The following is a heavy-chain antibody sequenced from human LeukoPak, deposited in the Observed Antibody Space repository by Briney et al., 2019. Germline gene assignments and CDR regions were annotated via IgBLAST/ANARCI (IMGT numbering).Heavy chain of an antibody. J-gene: IGHJ4*02. Sequence: PSETLSLTCTVSGGSISSYYWSWIRQPPGKGLEWIGYIYYSGSTNYNPSLKSRVTISVDTSKNQFSLKLSSVTAADTAVYYCARASPGVRIVATPHFDYWGQGTLVTVSS. CDR3: ARASPGVRIVATPHFDY. V-gene: IGHV4-59*01. D-gene: IGHD5-12*01. CDR2: IYYSGST. CDR1: GGSISSYY.